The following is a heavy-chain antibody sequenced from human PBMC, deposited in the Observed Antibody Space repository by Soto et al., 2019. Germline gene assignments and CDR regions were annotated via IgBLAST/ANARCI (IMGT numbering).Heavy chain of an antibody. D-gene: IGHD5-18*01. Sequence: SSVNVTCKGSGYSYVGYYFHWMRQAPGQGLEWLGWINPTTGRTNYPQKFQGRVTMTRDKSIGKAYMELRGLSSDDTAVYFCARRRSEYNFEYWGHGKLVT. J-gene: IGHJ4*01. CDR2: INPTTGRT. CDR3: ARRRSEYNFEY. V-gene: IGHV1-2*02. CDR1: GYSYVGYY.